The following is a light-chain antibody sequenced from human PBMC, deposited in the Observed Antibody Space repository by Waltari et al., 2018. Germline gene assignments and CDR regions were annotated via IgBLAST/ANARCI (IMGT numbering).Light chain of an antibody. J-gene: IGLJ3*02. CDR2: FNSDGSH. Sequence: RPGKGLRYWMKFNSDGSHSKVDEIPDRFSGSSSGAERYLTISSLQAEDEADYYCQTGGHGTWVFGGATKLTVL. CDR3: QTGGHGTWV. V-gene: IGLV4-69*01.